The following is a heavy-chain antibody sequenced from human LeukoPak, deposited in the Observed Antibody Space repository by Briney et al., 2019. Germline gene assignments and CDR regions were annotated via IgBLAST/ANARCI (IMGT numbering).Heavy chain of an antibody. J-gene: IGHJ6*03. Sequence: GGSLRLSCAASGFTFSSYSMNWVRQAPGKGLEWVSSISSSSSYIYYADSVKGRFTISRDNAKNSLYLQMNSLRAEDTAVYYCARDNPPDCSNTNCYKGYYYYYMDVWGKGTTVTVSS. CDR1: GFTFSSYS. CDR3: ARDNPPDCSNTNCYKGYYYYYMDV. V-gene: IGHV3-21*01. CDR2: ISSSSSYI. D-gene: IGHD2-2*02.